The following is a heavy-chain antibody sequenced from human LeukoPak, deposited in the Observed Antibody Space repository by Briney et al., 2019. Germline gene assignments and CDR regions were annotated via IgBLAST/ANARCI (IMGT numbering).Heavy chain of an antibody. D-gene: IGHD3-3*01. CDR3: ARDSNFWSGYLGY. CDR1: GGSISSSNW. V-gene: IGHV4-4*02. Sequence: PSETLSLTCAVSGGSISSSNWWSWVRQPPGKGLEWIGEIYHSGSTNYNPSLKSRVTISVDKSKNQFSLKLSSVTAADTAVYYCARDSNFWSGYLGYWGQGTLVTVSS. CDR2: IYHSGST. J-gene: IGHJ4*02.